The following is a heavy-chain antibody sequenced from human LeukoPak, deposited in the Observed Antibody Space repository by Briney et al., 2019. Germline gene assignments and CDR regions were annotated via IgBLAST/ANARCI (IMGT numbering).Heavy chain of an antibody. J-gene: IGHJ3*02. V-gene: IGHV3-53*01. CDR3: ASISTVHAFDI. D-gene: IGHD4-17*01. Sequence: GGSLRLSCAASGFTVSSNYMSWVRQAPGKGLEWVSVIYSGGTTYYADSVKGRFTISRDNAKNTLYLQMNSLRAEDTAVYYCASISTVHAFDIWGQGTMVTVSS. CDR2: IYSGGTT. CDR1: GFTVSSNY.